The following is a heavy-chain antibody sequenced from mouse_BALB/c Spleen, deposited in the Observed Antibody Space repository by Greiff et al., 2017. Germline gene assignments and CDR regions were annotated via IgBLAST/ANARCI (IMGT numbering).Heavy chain of an antibody. D-gene: IGHD2-14*01. CDR2: ISSGSSTI. J-gene: IGHJ2*01. Sequence: DVKLVESGGGLVQPGGSRKLSCAASGFTFSSFGMHWVRQAPEKGLEWVAYISSGSSTIYYADTVKGRFTISRDNPKNTLFLQMTSLRSEDTAMYYCARGRGTTHFDYGGQGTTLTVSS. CDR1: GFTFSSFG. CDR3: ARGRGTTHFDY. V-gene: IGHV5-17*02.